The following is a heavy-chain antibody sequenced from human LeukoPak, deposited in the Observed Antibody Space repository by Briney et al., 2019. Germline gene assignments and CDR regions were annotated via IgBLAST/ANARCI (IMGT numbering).Heavy chain of an antibody. Sequence: ASVKVSCKASGGTFSSYAISWVRQAPGQGLEWMGGIIPIFGTANYAQKFQGRATITADESTSTAYMELSSLRSEDTAVYYCARAGELLWFGESPAGAKGDFDYWGQGTLVTVSS. D-gene: IGHD3-10*01. CDR2: IIPIFGTA. V-gene: IGHV1-69*13. CDR1: GGTFSSYA. CDR3: ARAGELLWFGESPAGAKGDFDY. J-gene: IGHJ4*02.